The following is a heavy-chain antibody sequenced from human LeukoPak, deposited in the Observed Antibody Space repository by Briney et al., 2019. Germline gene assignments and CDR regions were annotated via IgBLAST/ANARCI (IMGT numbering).Heavy chain of an antibody. D-gene: IGHD1-26*01. CDR1: GYTFTSYG. J-gene: IGHJ6*03. V-gene: IGHV1-18*01. CDR2: ISAYNGNT. CDR3: ARTRAEVGATNNYYYYYMDV. Sequence: GASVKVSCKASGYTFTSYGISWVRQAPGQGREWMGWISAYNGNTNYAQKLQGRVTMTTDTSTSTAYMELRSLRSDDTAVYYCARTRAEVGATNNYYYYYMDVWGKGTTVTISS.